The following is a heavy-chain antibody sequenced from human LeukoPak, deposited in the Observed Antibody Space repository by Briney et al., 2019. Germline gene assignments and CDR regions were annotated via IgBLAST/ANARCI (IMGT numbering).Heavy chain of an antibody. D-gene: IGHD6-19*01. CDR3: ARKSSGWYLDY. J-gene: IGHJ4*02. Sequence: GGSLRLSCAASGFTFSSYGMHWVRQAPGKGLEWVAVISYDGSNKYYADSVKGRFTISRDNSKNTLYLQMNSLRAEDTAVYYCARKSSGWYLDYWGQGTLVTVSS. V-gene: IGHV3-30*03. CDR1: GFTFSSYG. CDR2: ISYDGSNK.